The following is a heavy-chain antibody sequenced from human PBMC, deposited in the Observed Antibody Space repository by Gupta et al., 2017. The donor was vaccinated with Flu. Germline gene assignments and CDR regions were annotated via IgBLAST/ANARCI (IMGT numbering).Heavy chain of an antibody. J-gene: IGHJ4*02. D-gene: IGHD3-3*01. CDR1: GYTFTNYG. CDR3: AREGDFWSGYYFDY. V-gene: IGHV7-4-1*02. Sequence: QVQLVQSGSELKKPGASVKVSCKASGYTFTNYGIHWVRQAPGQGLQWMGWINTNTGNPTYAQGFTGHFVFSLDTSVSTAYLQISRLKDEDTAVYYCAREGDFWSGYYFDYWGQGTLVTVSS. CDR2: INTNTGNP.